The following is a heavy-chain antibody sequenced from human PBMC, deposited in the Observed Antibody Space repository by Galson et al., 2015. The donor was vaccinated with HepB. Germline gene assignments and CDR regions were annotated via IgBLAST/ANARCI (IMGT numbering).Heavy chain of an antibody. V-gene: IGHV5-51*01. CDR2: IYPGDSDT. J-gene: IGHJ5*02. D-gene: IGHD2-15*01. CDR1: GYSFTSYW. Sequence: QSGAEVKKPGESLKISCKGSGYSFTSYWIGWVRQMPGKGLEWMGIIYPGDSDTRYSPSFQGQVTISADKSISTAYLQWSSLKASDTAMYYCARLDCSGGSCYFRGWFDPWGQGTLVTVSS. CDR3: ARLDCSGGSCYFRGWFDP.